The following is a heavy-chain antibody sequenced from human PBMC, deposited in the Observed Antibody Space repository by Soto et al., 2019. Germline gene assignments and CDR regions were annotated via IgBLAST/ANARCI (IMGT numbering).Heavy chain of an antibody. D-gene: IGHD3-16*01. CDR1: GFTFSSYG. V-gene: IGHV3-30*18. CDR3: AKTAGYDYVWGSSGLDP. CDR2: ISYDGSGK. J-gene: IGHJ5*02. Sequence: GGSLRLSCAGSGFTFSSYGMHWVRQAPGKGLEWVAVISYDGSGKYYGDSVKGRFTISRDDSKNTLYLQMNSLRVEDTAIYYCAKTAGYDYVWGSSGLDPWGQGTLVTVSS.